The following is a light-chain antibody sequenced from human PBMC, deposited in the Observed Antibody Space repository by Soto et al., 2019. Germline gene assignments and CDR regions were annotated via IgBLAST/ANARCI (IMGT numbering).Light chain of an antibody. V-gene: IGKV3-20*01. CDR2: GAS. CDR1: QRVSSTY. J-gene: IGKJ5*01. CDR3: QQYVGLPIT. Sequence: DIVFTQSPGTLSLSPEERATLSCRASQRVSSTYLAWYQQKPGQAPRLLIYGASSRATGIPDRFSGSGSGTDFTLTISRVAPEDFAVYYCQQYVGLPITFGQGTRLEIK.